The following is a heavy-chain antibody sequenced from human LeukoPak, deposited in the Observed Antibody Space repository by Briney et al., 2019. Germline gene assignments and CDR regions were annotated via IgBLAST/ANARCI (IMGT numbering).Heavy chain of an antibody. CDR2: IKEDGSEK. Sequence: GGSLRLSCAGSGFTFRNYWMNWVRQAPGKGLEWVSNIKEDGSEKYYVDSVKGRFTVSRDNAKNSLYLQINSLRADDTAVYYCARGGPTVGTDYWGQGTLVTVSS. D-gene: IGHD1-26*01. V-gene: IGHV3-7*01. CDR3: ARGGPTVGTDY. J-gene: IGHJ4*02. CDR1: GFTFRNYW.